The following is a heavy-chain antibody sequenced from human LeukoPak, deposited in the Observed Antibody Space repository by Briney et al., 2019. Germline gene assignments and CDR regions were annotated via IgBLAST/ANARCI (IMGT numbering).Heavy chain of an antibody. CDR1: GGSISSGGYY. V-gene: IGHV4-31*03. J-gene: IGHJ6*02. CDR3: ARDKYGSGSDYYYYYGMDV. CDR2: IYYSGST. D-gene: IGHD3-10*01. Sequence: SQTLSLTCTVSGGSISSGGYYWSWIRQHPGKGLEWIGYIYYSGSTYYNPSPKSRVTISVDTSKNQFSLKLSSVTAADTAVYYCARDKYGSGSDYYYYYGMDVWGQGTTVTVSS.